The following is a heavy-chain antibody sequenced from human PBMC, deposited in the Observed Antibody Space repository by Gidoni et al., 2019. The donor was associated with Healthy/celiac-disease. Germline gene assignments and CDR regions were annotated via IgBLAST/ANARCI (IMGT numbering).Heavy chain of an antibody. CDR2: IYHSGST. CDR3: ARVRYYGSGSPYPRLAYMDV. V-gene: IGHV4-38-2*02. J-gene: IGHJ6*03. D-gene: IGHD3-10*01. CDR1: GYSISSGYY. Sequence: QVQLQESGPGLVKPSETLSLTCTVSGYSISSGYYWGWIRQPPGKGLEWIGSIYHSGSTYYNPSLKSRVTISVDTSKTQFSLKLSSVTAADTAVYYCARVRYYGSGSPYPRLAYMDVWGKGTTVTVSS.